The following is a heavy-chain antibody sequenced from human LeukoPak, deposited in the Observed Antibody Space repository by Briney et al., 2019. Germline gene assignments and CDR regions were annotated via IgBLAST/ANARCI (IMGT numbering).Heavy chain of an antibody. D-gene: IGHD2-8*01. CDR2: INPNSGGT. CDR1: GYTFTGYY. V-gene: IGHV1-2*02. Sequence: ASVKVSCKASGYTFTGYYMHWVRQAPGQGLEWMGWINPNSGGTNYAQKFQGRVTMTRDTSISTAYMELSRLRSDDTAVYYCARGGMAGTYNWFDPWGQGALVTVSS. CDR3: ARGGMAGTYNWFDP. J-gene: IGHJ5*02.